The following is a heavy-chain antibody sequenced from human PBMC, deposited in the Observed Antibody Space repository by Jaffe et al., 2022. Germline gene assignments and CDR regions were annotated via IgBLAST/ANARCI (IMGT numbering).Heavy chain of an antibody. CDR3: ARDQPGTARGFDP. CDR1: GYSISSGYY. V-gene: IGHV4-38-2*02. J-gene: IGHJ5*02. CDR2: IYHSGST. D-gene: IGHD1-1*01. Sequence: QVQLQESGPGLVKPSETLSLTCAVSGYSISSGYYWGWIRQPPGKGLEWIGSIYHSGSTYYNPSLKSRVTISVDTSKNQFSLKLSSVTAADTAVYYCARDQPGTARGFDPWGQGTLVTVSS.